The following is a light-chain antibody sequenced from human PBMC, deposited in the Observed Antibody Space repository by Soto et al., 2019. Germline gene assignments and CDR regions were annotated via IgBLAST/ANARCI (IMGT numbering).Light chain of an antibody. CDR1: QNVYFY. Sequence: EIVLTQSPATLSLSPGERATVSCRASQNVYFYLAWYQQKPGQAPRLLIYDASNRATGIPTRFSGSGSGTVFTLTISSLEPEDFAVYYCQQRTDWRLTFGGGTKVEVK. V-gene: IGKV3-11*01. CDR2: DAS. J-gene: IGKJ4*01. CDR3: QQRTDWRLT.